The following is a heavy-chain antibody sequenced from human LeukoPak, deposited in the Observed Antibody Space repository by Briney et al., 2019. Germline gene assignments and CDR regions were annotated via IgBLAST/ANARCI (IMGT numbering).Heavy chain of an antibody. J-gene: IGHJ6*03. CDR2: IYYSGST. V-gene: IGHV4-59*01. D-gene: IGHD3-16*01. Sequence: SETLSLTCTVSGGSISSYYWSWIRQPPGKGLEWIGYIYYSGSTNYNPSLKSRVTISVDTSKNQFSLKLSSVTAADTAVYYCARSDLGSMDVWGKGTTVTISS. CDR1: GGSISSYY. CDR3: ARSDLGSMDV.